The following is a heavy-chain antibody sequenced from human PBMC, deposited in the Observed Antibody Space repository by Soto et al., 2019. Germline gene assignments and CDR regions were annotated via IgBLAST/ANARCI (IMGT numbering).Heavy chain of an antibody. CDR2: TYYRSKWYN. Sequence: PSQTLSLTCAISGDSVSSNSAAWNWIRQSPSRGLEWLGRTYYRSKWYNDYAVSVKSRITINPDTSKNQFSLQLNSVTPEDTAVYYCARDVEMATIAGYYYYYCMDVWGQGTTVTVSS. J-gene: IGHJ6*02. V-gene: IGHV6-1*01. CDR1: GDSVSSNSAA. CDR3: ARDVEMATIAGYYYYYCMDV. D-gene: IGHD5-12*01.